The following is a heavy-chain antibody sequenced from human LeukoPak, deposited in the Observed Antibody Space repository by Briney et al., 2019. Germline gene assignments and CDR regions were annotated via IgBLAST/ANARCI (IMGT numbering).Heavy chain of an antibody. CDR2: IYSGGST. D-gene: IGHD4-11*01. V-gene: IGHV3-66*01. CDR1: GFTVSSNY. J-gene: IGHJ6*02. CDR3: ARSSTVPPFYYYYGMDV. Sequence: PGGSLRLSCAASGFTVSSNYMSWVRQAPGKGLEWVSVIYSGGSTYYADSVKGRFTISRDNSKNTLYLQMNSLRAEDTAVYYCARSSTVPPFYYYYGMDVWGQGTTVTVSS.